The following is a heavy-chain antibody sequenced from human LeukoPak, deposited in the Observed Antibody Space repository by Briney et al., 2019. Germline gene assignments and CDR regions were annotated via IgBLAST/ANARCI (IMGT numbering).Heavy chain of an antibody. CDR1: GFTFSSYG. D-gene: IGHD3-10*01. J-gene: IGHJ5*01. CDR2: IRPDGDNK. V-gene: IGHV3-30*02. Sequence: GGSLRLSCAASGFTFSSYGMHWVRQAPGKGLEWVAFIRPDGDNKYYADSVKGRFTISRDNSKNTLYLQMNSLRAEDTTVHYCARARRSGGITLIRGVKDRGWFDSWGQGTLVTVSS. CDR3: ARARRSGGITLIRGVKDRGWFDS.